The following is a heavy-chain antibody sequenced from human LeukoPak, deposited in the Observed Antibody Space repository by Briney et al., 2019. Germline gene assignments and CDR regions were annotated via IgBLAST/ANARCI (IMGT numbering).Heavy chain of an antibody. CDR3: VLHEH. CDR2: IKQDGSEK. J-gene: IGHJ4*02. Sequence: PGGSLRLSCAASGFTISSYSMNWVRRAPGKGLEWVANIKQDGSEKYYVDSVKGRFTISRDNAKNSLYLQMNSLRAEDTAVYYCVLHEHWGQGTLVTVSS. V-gene: IGHV3-7*01. CDR1: GFTISSYS.